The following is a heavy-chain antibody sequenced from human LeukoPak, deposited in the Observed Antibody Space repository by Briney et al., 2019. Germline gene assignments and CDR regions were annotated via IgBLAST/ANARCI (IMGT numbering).Heavy chain of an antibody. D-gene: IGHD3-22*01. V-gene: IGHV4-39*07. Sequence: PSETLSLTCTVSGGSISSSSYYWGWIRQPPGKGLEWIGSIYYSGSTYYNPSLKSRVTISVDTSKNQFSLKLSSVTAADTAVYYCARGLYYYDSSIDYWGQGTLVTVSS. J-gene: IGHJ4*02. CDR2: IYYSGST. CDR3: ARGLYYYDSSIDY. CDR1: GGSISSSSYY.